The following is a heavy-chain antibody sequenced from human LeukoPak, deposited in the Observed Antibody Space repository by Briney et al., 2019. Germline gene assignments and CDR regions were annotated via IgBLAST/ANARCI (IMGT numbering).Heavy chain of an antibody. CDR1: GFTFSTYS. D-gene: IGHD5-18*01. V-gene: IGHV3-21*01. Sequence: GGSLRLSCAASGFTFSTYSMNWVRQARGKGLEWVSSISSSSSYIYYADSVKGRFTISRDNAKNSLYLQMNSLRAEDTAVYYCARDRGYSYGPFDYWGQGTLVTVSS. CDR3: ARDRGYSYGPFDY. CDR2: ISSSSSYI. J-gene: IGHJ4*02.